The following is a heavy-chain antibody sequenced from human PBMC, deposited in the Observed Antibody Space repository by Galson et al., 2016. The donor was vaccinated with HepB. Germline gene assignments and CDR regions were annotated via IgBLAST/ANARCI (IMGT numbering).Heavy chain of an antibody. Sequence: SLRLSCAASGFTFHDHAMHWVRQTPGKGLEWVSGISWNSRNIGYADSVKGRFTISRDNAKNSEFLQMNSLRPEDTALYYCAKDGGEDWTTAKPDYWGQGTLVTVSS. CDR1: GFTFHDHA. J-gene: IGHJ4*02. CDR2: ISWNSRNI. V-gene: IGHV3-9*01. CDR3: AKDGGEDWTTAKPDY. D-gene: IGHD4-17*01.